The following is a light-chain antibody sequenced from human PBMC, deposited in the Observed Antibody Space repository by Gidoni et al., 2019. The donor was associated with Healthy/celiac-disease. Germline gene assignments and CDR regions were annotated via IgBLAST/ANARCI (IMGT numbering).Light chain of an antibody. J-gene: IGKJ1*01. CDR2: AAS. Sequence: DIQMTQSPSSLSASVGDRVTITCRASQSISSYLNWYQQKPGKAPKLLIYAASSLQGGVPSRFSGSGSGTDFTLTISSLQPEDFATYYCQQTYSAPWTFGQWTKVEIK. V-gene: IGKV1-39*01. CDR3: QQTYSAPWT. CDR1: QSISSY.